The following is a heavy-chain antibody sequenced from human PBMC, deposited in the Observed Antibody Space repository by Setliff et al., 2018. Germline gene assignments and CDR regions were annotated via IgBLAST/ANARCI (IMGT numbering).Heavy chain of an antibody. CDR1: GFTFSTYR. J-gene: IGHJ4*02. D-gene: IGHD2-15*01. Sequence: LSLTCAASGFTFSTYRMHWVRQAPGKGLEWVAVIWDDGGNKYHADSVKGRFTISRGNSENTLYLQMNSLRPEDTAVYYCARTCSGSGCYAGLESWGQGTPVTVSS. V-gene: IGHV3-33*08. CDR3: ARTCSGSGCYAGLES. CDR2: IWDDGGNK.